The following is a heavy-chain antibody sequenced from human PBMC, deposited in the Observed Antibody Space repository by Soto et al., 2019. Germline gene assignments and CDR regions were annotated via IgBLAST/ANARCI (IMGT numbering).Heavy chain of an antibody. CDR2: IFHSGGT. CDR1: GGSISSNHW. V-gene: IGHV4-4*02. CDR3: TRGLDY. J-gene: IGHJ4*02. Sequence: SETLSLTCVVSGGSISSNHWWNWVRQPPGKGLEWIGEIFHSGGTNYNPSLKSRVTISVDKSKNQFSLKMSSVTAADTAVYYCTRGLDYWGQGTLVTVSS.